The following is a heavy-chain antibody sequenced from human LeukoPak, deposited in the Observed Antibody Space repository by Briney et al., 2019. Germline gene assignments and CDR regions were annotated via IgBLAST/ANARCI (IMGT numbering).Heavy chain of an antibody. CDR3: VKVPYYYDSRGYYYFDS. Sequence: PGGSLRLSCAASGFTFSSYSMNWVRQAPGKGLEWVSAISGSGVSTYYADSVQGRFTISRDNSKNTLYLQMDSLRAEDTAIYYCVKVPYYYDSRGYYYFDSWGQGTLVTVSS. J-gene: IGHJ4*02. D-gene: IGHD3-22*01. V-gene: IGHV3-23*01. CDR1: GFTFSSYS. CDR2: ISGSGVST.